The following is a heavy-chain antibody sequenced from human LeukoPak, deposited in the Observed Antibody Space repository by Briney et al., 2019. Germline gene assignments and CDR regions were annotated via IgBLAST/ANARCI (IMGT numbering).Heavy chain of an antibody. D-gene: IGHD3-9*01. CDR2: ISSSSSYI. V-gene: IGHV3-21*01. CDR1: GFTFSSYS. Sequence: PGGSLRLSCAASGFTFSSYSMNWVRQAPGKGLEWVSSISSSSSYIYYADSVKDRFTISRDNAKNSLYLQMNSLRAEDTAVYYCARTYYDILTGYYLSAFDIWGLGTMVTVSS. CDR3: ARTYYDILTGYYLSAFDI. J-gene: IGHJ3*02.